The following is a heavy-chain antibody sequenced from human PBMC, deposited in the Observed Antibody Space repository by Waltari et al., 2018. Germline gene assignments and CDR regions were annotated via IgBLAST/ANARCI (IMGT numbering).Heavy chain of an antibody. D-gene: IGHD1-26*01. CDR2: IYYSGST. V-gene: IGHV4-39*07. CDR1: GGSISSSSYY. J-gene: IGHJ3*02. Sequence: QLQLQESGPGLVKPSETLSLTCTVSGGSISSSSYYWGWIRQPPGKGLEWIGSIYYSGSTYYNPSLKSRVTISVDTSKNQFSLKLSSVTAADTAVYYCARDSGSYHAFDIWGQGTMVTGSS. CDR3: ARDSGSYHAFDI.